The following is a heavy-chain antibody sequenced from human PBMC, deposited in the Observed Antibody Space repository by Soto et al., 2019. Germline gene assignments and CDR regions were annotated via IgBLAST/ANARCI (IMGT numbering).Heavy chain of an antibody. CDR2: INHSGST. Sequence: PSETLSLTCAGYGGSFSGYYWSWIRQPPGKGLEWIGEINHSGSTNYNPSLKSRVTISVDTSKNQFSLKLSSVTAADTAVYYCARRGMVRGVTRNVDYWGQGTLVTVS. V-gene: IGHV4-34*01. J-gene: IGHJ4*02. CDR1: GGSFSGYY. CDR3: ARRGMVRGVTRNVDY. D-gene: IGHD3-10*01.